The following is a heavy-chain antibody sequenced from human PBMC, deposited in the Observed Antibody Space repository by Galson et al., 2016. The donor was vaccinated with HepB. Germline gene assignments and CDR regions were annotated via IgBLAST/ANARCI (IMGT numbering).Heavy chain of an antibody. V-gene: IGHV1-69*10. CDR1: GGTFSRSV. CDR3: AKVPAGTGRIWGYYRYSEVRSFGMDV. D-gene: IGHD2-15*01. J-gene: IGHJ6*04. CDR2: IIPMLGIA. Sequence: SVKVSCKASGGTFSRSVINWVRQAPGQGLEWMGGIIPMLGIANYTQRFQGRVTITADTSTDTIFMEMSSLKSEETAIYYCAKVPAGTGRIWGYYRYSEVRSFGMDVWGEGTTVTVSS.